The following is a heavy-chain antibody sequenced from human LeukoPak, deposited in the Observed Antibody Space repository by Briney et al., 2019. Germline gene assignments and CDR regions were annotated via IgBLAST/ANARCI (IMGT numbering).Heavy chain of an antibody. J-gene: IGHJ4*02. CDR1: GFTFSTYA. Sequence: GGSLRLSCSASGFTFSTYAMHWVCQAPGKGLEYVSSITSDGGSTYYADSVKGRFTISRDNSKNTLFLQMNSLGADDTAVFYCAKDGGFYGENFDYWGQGTLVTVSS. D-gene: IGHD4-17*01. CDR3: AKDGGFYGENFDY. CDR2: ITSDGGST. V-gene: IGHV3-64*04.